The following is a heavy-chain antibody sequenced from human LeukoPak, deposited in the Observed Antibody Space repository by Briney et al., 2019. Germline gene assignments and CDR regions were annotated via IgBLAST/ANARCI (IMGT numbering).Heavy chain of an antibody. CDR3: AREASLSGCYFDY. V-gene: IGHV3-33*01. CDR2: IWYDGTDK. J-gene: IGHJ4*02. Sequence: GGSMRLSCAASGFTFSSYGMHWVRQAPGKGLEWVAVIWYDGTDKYYGDSVKGRFTISGDNSKNTLFLQMNSLRAEDTALYYCAREASLSGCYFDYWGQGTLVTVSS. D-gene: IGHD5-12*01. CDR1: GFTFSSYG.